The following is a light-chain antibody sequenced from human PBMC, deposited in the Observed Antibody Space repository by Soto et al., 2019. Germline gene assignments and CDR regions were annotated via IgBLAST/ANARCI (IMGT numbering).Light chain of an antibody. J-gene: IGLJ1*01. CDR1: SSDVGGYNY. CDR2: DVT. CDR3: SLYTTDSTYV. V-gene: IGLV2-14*01. Sequence: QSVLTQPASVSGSPGQSITISCTGTSSDVGGYNYVSWYQQHPGKAPKLMIYDVTRRPSGVPDRFSGSKYGNTASLTISGLQAEDEAEYYCSLYTTDSTYVFGTGTRSSS.